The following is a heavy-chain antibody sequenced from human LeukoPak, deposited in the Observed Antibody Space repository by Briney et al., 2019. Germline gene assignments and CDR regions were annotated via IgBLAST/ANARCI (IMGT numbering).Heavy chain of an antibody. V-gene: IGHV4-59*05. Sequence: SETLSLTCTVSGGSISSYYWSWVRQPQGKGKEGVGSIHYSGSTYYNPSRKSRVNISEDTSKNQFSLKRSSVTAADTAVYYCARHGARVYDSLGFVPWGQGTLVTVSS. CDR2: IHYSGST. J-gene: IGHJ5*02. D-gene: IGHD5/OR15-5a*01. CDR3: ARHGARVYDSLGFVP. CDR1: GGSISSYY.